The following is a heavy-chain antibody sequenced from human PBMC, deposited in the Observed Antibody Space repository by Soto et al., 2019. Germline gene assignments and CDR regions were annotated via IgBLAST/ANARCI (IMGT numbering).Heavy chain of an antibody. J-gene: IGHJ4*02. V-gene: IGHV3-23*01. D-gene: IGHD3-10*01. CDR2: FRAGGDDGTT. Sequence: GGSLRLSCVVSGFTFNNYGINWVRQAPGKGLEWVSGFRAGGDDGTTYYADSVKGRFTISRDNSKNTLFLQMNSLRAEDTAIYYCAKKVNSGSGSQYFDYFGQGTLFTVSS. CDR1: GFTFNNYG. CDR3: AKKVNSGSGSQYFDY.